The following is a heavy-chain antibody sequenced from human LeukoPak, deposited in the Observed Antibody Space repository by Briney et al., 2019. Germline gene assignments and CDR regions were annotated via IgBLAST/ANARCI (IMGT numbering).Heavy chain of an antibody. J-gene: IGHJ4*02. CDR1: GGSFSGYY. CDR3: ARGRAGSRSCIGY. V-gene: IGHV4-34*01. D-gene: IGHD3-10*01. Sequence: SETLSLTCAVYGGSFSGYYWSWIRQPPGKGLEWIGEINHSGSTNYNPSLKSRVTISVDTSKNQFSLKLRSVTAADTAVYYCARGRAGSRSCIGYWGQGTLVTVSS. CDR2: INHSGST.